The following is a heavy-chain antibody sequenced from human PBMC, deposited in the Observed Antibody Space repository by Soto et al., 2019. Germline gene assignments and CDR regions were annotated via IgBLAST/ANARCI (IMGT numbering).Heavy chain of an antibody. D-gene: IGHD2-15*01. CDR1: GFTFSSYG. CDR3: AKVSGGLRNYGMDV. J-gene: IGHJ6*02. CDR2: ISYDGSKK. Sequence: QVQLVESGGGVVQPGRSLRLSCAASGFTFSSYGMHWVRQAPGKGLEWVAVISYDGSKKYYADSVKGRFTISRDNSKNTLYLQMNSLRAEDTAVYYCAKVSGGLRNYGMDVWGQGTTVIVSS. V-gene: IGHV3-30*18.